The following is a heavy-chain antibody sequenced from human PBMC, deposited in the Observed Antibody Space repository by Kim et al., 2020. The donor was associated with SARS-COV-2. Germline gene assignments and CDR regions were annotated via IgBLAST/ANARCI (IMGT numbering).Heavy chain of an antibody. CDR1: GFTFNSHG. V-gene: IGHV3-23*01. CDR3: ARGPQCSLITRGDIKN. Sequence: GGSLRLSCTASGFTFNSHGINWVRQAPGKGVEWVAAIGDGGDNKYYADSVKGRFTISRDNSKNMLYLQMNSLGAEDTAVYFCARGPQCSLITRGDIKNWG. D-gene: IGHD3-16*02. J-gene: IGHJ1*01. CDR2: IGDGGDNK.